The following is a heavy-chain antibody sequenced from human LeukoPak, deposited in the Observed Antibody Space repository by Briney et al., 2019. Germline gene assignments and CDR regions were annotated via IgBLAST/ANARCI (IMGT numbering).Heavy chain of an antibody. J-gene: IGHJ4*02. Sequence: PSETLSLTCTVSGGSISSSSYYWGWIRQPPGKGLEWIGSIYYSGSTYYNPSLKSRVTISVDTSKNQFSLKLSSVTAADTAVYYCARIRRYYDFWSAFDYWGQGTLVTVSS. CDR2: IYYSGST. CDR3: ARIRRYYDFWSAFDY. CDR1: GGSISSSSYY. D-gene: IGHD3-3*01. V-gene: IGHV4-39*07.